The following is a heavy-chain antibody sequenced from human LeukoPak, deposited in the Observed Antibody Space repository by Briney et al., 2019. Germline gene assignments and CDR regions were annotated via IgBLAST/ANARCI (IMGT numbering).Heavy chain of an antibody. CDR2: IYYSGST. Sequence: SETLSLTCAVYGGSFSGYYWSWIRQPPGKGLEWIGSIYYSGSTYYNPSLKSRVTISVDTSKNQFSLKLSSVTAADTAVYYCARDSNYDFWSGLYYFDYWGQGTLVTVSS. CDR3: ARDSNYDFWSGLYYFDY. V-gene: IGHV4-34*01. J-gene: IGHJ4*02. CDR1: GGSFSGYY. D-gene: IGHD3-3*01.